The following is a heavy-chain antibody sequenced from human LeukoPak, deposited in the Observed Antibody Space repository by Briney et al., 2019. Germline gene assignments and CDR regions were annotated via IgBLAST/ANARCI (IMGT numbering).Heavy chain of an antibody. D-gene: IGHD4-17*01. J-gene: IGHJ4*02. CDR2: IYYSGST. CDR1: GDSISSFY. CDR3: ALTTVTTVDY. Sequence: SETLSLTCTVSGDSISSFYWTWIRQPPGKGLEWIGYIYYSGSTNYNPSLKSRVTISVDTSKNQFSLNLSSVTAADTAVYYCALTTVTTVDYWGQGTLVTVSS. V-gene: IGHV4-59*01.